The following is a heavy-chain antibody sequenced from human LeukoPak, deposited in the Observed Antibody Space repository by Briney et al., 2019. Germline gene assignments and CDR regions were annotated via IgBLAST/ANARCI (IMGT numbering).Heavy chain of an antibody. Sequence: SVKVSCKASGGTFSSYAISWVRQAPGQGLEWTGGIIPIFGTANYAQKFQGRVTITADESTSTVYMELSSLRSEDTAVYYCARVSTPGSQLLPWTYYYYGMDVWGKGTTVTVSS. D-gene: IGHD2-2*01. V-gene: IGHV1-69*13. CDR3: ARVSTPGSQLLPWTYYYYGMDV. CDR1: GGTFSSYA. CDR2: IIPIFGTA. J-gene: IGHJ6*04.